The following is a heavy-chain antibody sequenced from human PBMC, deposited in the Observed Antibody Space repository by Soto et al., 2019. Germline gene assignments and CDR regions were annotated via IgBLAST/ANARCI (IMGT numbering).Heavy chain of an antibody. D-gene: IGHD6-6*01. CDR1: GFTFSDYY. V-gene: IGHV3-11*01. CDR3: ARDYLSSSHYFDY. J-gene: IGHJ4*02. CDR2: ISSSGSTI. Sequence: PGGSLRLSCAASGFTFSDYYMSWIRQAPGKGLEWVSYISSSGSTIYYADSVKGRFTISRDNAKNSLYLQMNSLRAEDTAVYYCARDYLSSSHYFDYWGQGTLVTVSS.